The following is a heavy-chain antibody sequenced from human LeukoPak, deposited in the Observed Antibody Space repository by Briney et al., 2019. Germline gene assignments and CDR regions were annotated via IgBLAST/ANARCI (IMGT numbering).Heavy chain of an antibody. D-gene: IGHD3-16*01. CDR3: ATDHGWGYFDY. CDR1: GYTLTELS. J-gene: IGHJ4*02. CDR2: FDPEDGET. V-gene: IGHV1-24*01. Sequence: ASVKVSCKVSGYTLTELSMHWVRQAPGKGLEWMGGFDPEDGETIYAQKFQGRVTMTEVTSTDTAYMELSSLRSEDTAVYYCATDHGWGYFDYWGQGTLVTVSS.